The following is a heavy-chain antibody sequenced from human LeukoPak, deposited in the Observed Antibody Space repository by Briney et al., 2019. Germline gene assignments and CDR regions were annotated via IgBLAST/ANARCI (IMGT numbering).Heavy chain of an antibody. CDR2: INHSGST. Sequence: SGTLSLTCAVYGGAFRGYYWSWIRQPPGKGLEWIGEINHSGSTNYNPSLKSRVTISVDTSKNQFSLKLSSVTAADTAVYYCAREKTYYDILTGYYENWFDPWGQGTLVTVSS. V-gene: IGHV4-34*01. CDR3: AREKTYYDILTGYYENWFDP. J-gene: IGHJ5*02. CDR1: GGAFRGYY. D-gene: IGHD3-9*01.